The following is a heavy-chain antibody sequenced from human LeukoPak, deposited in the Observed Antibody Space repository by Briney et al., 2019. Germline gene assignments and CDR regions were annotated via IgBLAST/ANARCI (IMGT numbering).Heavy chain of an antibody. V-gene: IGHV4-59*08. J-gene: IGHJ4*02. CDR3: ARLTNSGNYWYFDY. Sequence: SETLSLTCTVSSGSISSYYWSWIRQPPGKGLEWIGYIYYSGSTHYNPSLKSRVTISVDTSKNQFSLKLTSVTAADTAIYYCARLTNSGNYWYFDYWGQGTLVTVSS. CDR1: SGSISSYY. CDR2: IYYSGST. D-gene: IGHD1-26*01.